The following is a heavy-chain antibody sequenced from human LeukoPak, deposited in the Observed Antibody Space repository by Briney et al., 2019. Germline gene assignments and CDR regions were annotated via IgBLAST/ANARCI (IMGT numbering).Heavy chain of an antibody. CDR2: MNPNNGNT. CDR1: GYTFSSYD. J-gene: IGHJ4*02. V-gene: IGHV1-8*02. CDR3: ARLPEYSRLLDY. D-gene: IGHD6-6*01. Sequence: ASVKVSCKASGYTFSSYDINWVRQATGQGLEWMGWMNPNNGNTAYAQKFQGRVTMSRDTSLSTAYMELSRLRSEETAVYFFARLPEYSRLLDYWGQGTLVTVSS.